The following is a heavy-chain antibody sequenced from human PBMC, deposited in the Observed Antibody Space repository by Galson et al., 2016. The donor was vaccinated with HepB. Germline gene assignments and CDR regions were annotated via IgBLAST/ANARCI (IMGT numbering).Heavy chain of an antibody. CDR1: GFTFGRYA. V-gene: IGHV3-23*01. CDR2: ISGDGGST. Sequence: SLRLSCAASGFTFGRYAMSWVRQAPGKGLEWVSAISGDGGSTYYAGSVQGRFTSSRDRSTNTMYLQMNSLRTDDTAVYYCARFTQEWLDRVYYFDYWGQETLVAVTS. D-gene: IGHD6-19*01. CDR3: ARFTQEWLDRVYYFDY. J-gene: IGHJ4*02.